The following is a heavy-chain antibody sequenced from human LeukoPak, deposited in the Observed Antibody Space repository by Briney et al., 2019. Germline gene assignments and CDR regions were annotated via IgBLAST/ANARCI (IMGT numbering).Heavy chain of an antibody. J-gene: IGHJ4*02. CDR2: INSSSDTI. CDR3: ASSIVAAGTSPFDY. Sequence: GGSLRLSCAASGFTFSIYSMNWVRQAPGKALEWVSYINSSSDTIYYADSVKGRITISRDNAKNSLYLQMNSLRAEDTAAYYCASSIVAAGTSPFDYWGQGTLVTVSS. V-gene: IGHV3-48*04. CDR1: GFTFSIYS. D-gene: IGHD6-13*01.